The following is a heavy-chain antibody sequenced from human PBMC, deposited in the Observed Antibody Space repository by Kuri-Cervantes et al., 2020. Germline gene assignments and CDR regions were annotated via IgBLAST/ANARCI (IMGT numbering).Heavy chain of an antibody. Sequence: SQTLSLTCAVYGGSFSGYYWGWIRQPPGKGLEWIGEINHSGSTNYNPSLKSRVTISVDTSKKQFSLKVTSVTAADTAVYYCARESAPGSGLYFDSWGQGTLVTVSS. CDR2: INHSGST. V-gene: IGHV4-34*09. J-gene: IGHJ4*02. CDR1: GGSFSGYY. CDR3: ARESAPGSGLYFDS. D-gene: IGHD3-10*01.